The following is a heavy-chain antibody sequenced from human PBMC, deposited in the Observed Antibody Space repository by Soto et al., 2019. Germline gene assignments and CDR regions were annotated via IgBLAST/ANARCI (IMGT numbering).Heavy chain of an antibody. CDR2: IYPGDHET. D-gene: IGHD6-13*01. J-gene: IGHJ4*02. CDR1: GYTFSNFW. CDR3: ARSPRSSPYFDY. Sequence: GESLKISCQCSGYTFSNFWIGWVRQLPGKGLEWMGIIYPGDHETRYSPSFHGKVTISADKSINTAYLQWNSLEASDTAFYFCARSPRSSPYFDYWGQGALVPVS. V-gene: IGHV5-51*01.